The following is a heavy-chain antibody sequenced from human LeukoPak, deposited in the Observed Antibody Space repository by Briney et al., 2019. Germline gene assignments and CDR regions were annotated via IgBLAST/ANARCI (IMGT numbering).Heavy chain of an antibody. CDR3: AAGAELRFFWVGHY. V-gene: IGHV1-58*01. CDR1: GFTFTSSA. Sequence: SVKVSCKASGFTFTSSAVQWVRQARGQRLEWIGWIVVGSGNTNYAQKFQERVTITRDMSTSTAYMELSSLRSEDTAVYYCAAGAELRFFWVGHYWGQGTLVTVSS. J-gene: IGHJ4*02. CDR2: IVVGSGNT. D-gene: IGHD3-3*01.